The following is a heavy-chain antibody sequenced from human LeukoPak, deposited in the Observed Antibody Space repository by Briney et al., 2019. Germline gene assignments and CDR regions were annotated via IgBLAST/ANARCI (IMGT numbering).Heavy chain of an antibody. CDR3: ATDFYDST. Sequence: GGSLRISCATSGFTFSNAWMNWVRQAPGKGLEWVGRIRSNSDGGTIDYAAPVKGRFTLSRDDSKTTLYLQMNSLQTEDTAVYYCATDFYDSTWGQGTLVTVSS. D-gene: IGHD3-22*01. CDR1: GFTFSNAW. J-gene: IGHJ5*01. CDR2: IRSNSDGGTI. V-gene: IGHV3-15*07.